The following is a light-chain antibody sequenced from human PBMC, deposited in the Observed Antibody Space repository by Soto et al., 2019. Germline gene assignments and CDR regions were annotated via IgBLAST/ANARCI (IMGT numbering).Light chain of an antibody. J-gene: IGKJ5*01. V-gene: IGKV3-11*01. CDR1: ESVDVN. Sequence: VLTQSPATLSLSPGKRATLSCRASESVDVNLAWYQQKPGQAPRLLIDDASGRATGTPARFSGSGSGTDFTLTISSLEPEDFALYYCQQRSTWPTFGQGTRLENK. CDR2: DAS. CDR3: QQRSTWPT.